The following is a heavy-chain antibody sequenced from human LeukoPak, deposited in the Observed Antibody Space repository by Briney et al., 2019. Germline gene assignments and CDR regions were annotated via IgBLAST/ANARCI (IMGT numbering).Heavy chain of an antibody. V-gene: IGHV3-66*01. Sequence: GGSLRLSCAASGFTVSDNYMSWVRQAPGKGLEWVSVIYSDGSTYYADSVKGRFTISRDNSKNTVYLQMNSLRAEDTAVYYCARAPYSSGWYYRDNWFDPWGQGTLVTVSS. J-gene: IGHJ5*02. CDR3: ARAPYSSGWYYRDNWFDP. CDR1: GFTVSDNY. D-gene: IGHD6-19*01. CDR2: IYSDGST.